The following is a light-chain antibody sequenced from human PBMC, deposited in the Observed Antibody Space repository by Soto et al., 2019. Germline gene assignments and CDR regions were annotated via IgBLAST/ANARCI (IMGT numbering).Light chain of an antibody. J-gene: IGLJ2*01. Sequence: QAVVTQEPSLTVSPGGTVTLTCGSSTGAVTSGHYPYWIQQKPGQAPRTLIFDTSIRHSWTPARFSGSLLGGQAALTLSGAQPEDEAEYYCLLSYPGGRIFGGGTKLTVL. CDR1: TGAVTSGHY. CDR3: LLSYPGGRI. CDR2: DTS. V-gene: IGLV7-46*01.